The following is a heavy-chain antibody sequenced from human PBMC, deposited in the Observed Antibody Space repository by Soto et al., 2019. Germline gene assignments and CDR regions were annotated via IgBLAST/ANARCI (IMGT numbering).Heavy chain of an antibody. D-gene: IGHD3-22*01. CDR1: GGSISSYY. V-gene: IGHV4-59*01. J-gene: IGHJ3*02. CDR3: ARTYDGSGPNSGGYGFDI. CDR2: IYYSGT. Sequence: QVQLQESGPGLVKPSETLSLTCSVSGGSISSYYWSWIRQPPGKGLEWIAYIYYSGTSYNPSLKSRVSISLAPPKNQFSLKLSSVTAADTAVYYCARTYDGSGPNSGGYGFDIWGQGTMVTVSS.